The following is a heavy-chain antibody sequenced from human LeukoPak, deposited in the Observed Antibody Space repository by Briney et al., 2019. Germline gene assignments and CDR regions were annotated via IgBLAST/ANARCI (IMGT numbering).Heavy chain of an antibody. CDR2: INWNSGSI. CDR1: GFTFDDYA. CDR3: AKVGGATTGPLDS. V-gene: IGHV3-9*01. Sequence: GGSLRLSCAASGFTFDDYAMHWVRQAPGKGLEWVSGINWNSGSIGYADSVKGRFIISRDNAKSSLYLQMNTLRAEDTALYYCAKVGGATTGPLDSWGQGTLVTVSS. J-gene: IGHJ4*02. D-gene: IGHD1-26*01.